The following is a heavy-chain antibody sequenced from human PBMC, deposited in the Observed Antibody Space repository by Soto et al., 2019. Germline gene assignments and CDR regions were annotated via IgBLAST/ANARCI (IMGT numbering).Heavy chain of an antibody. CDR1: GGSISSGGYY. V-gene: IGHV4-31*03. J-gene: IGHJ4*02. CDR3: ARGRYTKGGDFDY. CDR2: TYYSGTS. Sequence: QVQLQESGPGLVKPSQTLSLTCTVSGGSISSGGYYWTWIRQHPGKDLEWIGGTYYSGTSYYNPSPKSRLTISADTSKNQFSLKLTSLPAAATAVYFCARGRYTKGGDFDYWGQGTLVTVSS. D-gene: IGHD5-18*01.